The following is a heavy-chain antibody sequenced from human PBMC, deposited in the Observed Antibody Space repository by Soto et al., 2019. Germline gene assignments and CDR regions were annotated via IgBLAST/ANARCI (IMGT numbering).Heavy chain of an antibody. CDR3: ATCVTVCIDY. CDR2: IFPSGST. V-gene: IGHV4-4*07. J-gene: IGHJ4*01. D-gene: IGHD3-10*02. Sequence: PSETLSLTCTVSGVSVNTYCWSWVRQPAGRRPEWIGRIFPSGSTSYDPSLNSRVTMSLYTSKNQFSLDLNSVTAAVTAVYYCATCVTVCIDYGREGIPV. CDR1: GVSVNTYC.